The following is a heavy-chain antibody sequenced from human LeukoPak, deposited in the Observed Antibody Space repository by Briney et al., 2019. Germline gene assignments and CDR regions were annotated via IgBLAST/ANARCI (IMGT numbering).Heavy chain of an antibody. D-gene: IGHD1-26*01. V-gene: IGHV3-15*01. J-gene: IGHJ4*02. CDR1: EFTFSNAW. Sequence: GGSLRLSCAASEFTFSNAWMNWVRQAPGKGLEWVGRIKSKTDGGTADHAAPVQGRFTISRDDSKNTLYLQMNSLKTEDTAVYYCTTETVPWELPPLDYWGQGTLVTVSS. CDR2: IKSKTDGGTA. CDR3: TTETVPWELPPLDY.